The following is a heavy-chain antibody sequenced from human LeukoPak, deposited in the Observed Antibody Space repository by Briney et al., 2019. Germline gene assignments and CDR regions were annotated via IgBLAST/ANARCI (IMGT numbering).Heavy chain of an antibody. Sequence: PSETLSLTCTVSGGSISGYYWSWIRQPPGKGLEWIGYIYYSGSGSTNYNPSLKSRVTISVDTSKNQFSLKLSSVTAADTDVYYCARRGGHGGSFDYWGQGTLSPSPQ. CDR3: ARRGGHGGSFDY. D-gene: IGHD4-23*01. V-gene: IGHV4-59*08. J-gene: IGHJ4*02. CDR1: GGSISGYY. CDR2: IYYSGSGST.